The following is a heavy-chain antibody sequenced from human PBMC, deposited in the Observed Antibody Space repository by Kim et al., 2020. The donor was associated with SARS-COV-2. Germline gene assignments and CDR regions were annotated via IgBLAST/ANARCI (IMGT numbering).Heavy chain of an antibody. V-gene: IGHV4-59*09. D-gene: IGHD2-21*01. Sequence: NTSHNHSLQDRVPTSVDTSKNQFSLKLSSVTAADTAVYYCARGLWTFDYWGQGILVTVSS. CDR2: NT. J-gene: IGHJ4*02. CDR3: ARGLWTFDY.